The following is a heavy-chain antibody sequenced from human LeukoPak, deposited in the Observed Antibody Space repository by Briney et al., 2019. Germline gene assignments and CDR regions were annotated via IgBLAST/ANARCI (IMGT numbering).Heavy chain of an antibody. CDR3: ARRRNYYDSSGIFDY. D-gene: IGHD3-22*01. V-gene: IGHV4-59*01. Sequence: SETLSLTCTVSGGSISSYYWSWIRQPPGKGLEWIGYIYYSGSTNYNPSLKSRVTISVDTSKNQFSLKLSSVTAADTVVYYCARRRNYYDSSGIFDYWGQGTLVTVSS. CDR1: GGSISSYY. J-gene: IGHJ4*02. CDR2: IYYSGST.